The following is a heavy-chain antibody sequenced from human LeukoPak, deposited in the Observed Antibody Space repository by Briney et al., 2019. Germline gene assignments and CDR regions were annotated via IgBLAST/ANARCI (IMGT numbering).Heavy chain of an antibody. CDR2: IKQDGSER. CDR1: GFNFNTYW. V-gene: IGHV3-7*01. D-gene: IGHD3-10*02. Sequence: GGSLRLSCAASGFNFNTYWMSWVRQAPGKGLEWLANIKQDGSERYYVDSLKGRFTVSRDNARNSVYLQMNSLRADDTAVYYCAELGITMIGGVWGKGTTVTISS. CDR3: AELGITMIGGV. J-gene: IGHJ6*04.